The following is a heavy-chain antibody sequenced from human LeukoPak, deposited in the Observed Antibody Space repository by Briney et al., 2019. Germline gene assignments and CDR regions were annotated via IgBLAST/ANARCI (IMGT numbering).Heavy chain of an antibody. D-gene: IGHD3-16*01. J-gene: IGHJ4*02. Sequence: ETLSLTCAVDSGSFSGYYWSWVRQAPGKGLEWVSVIYSGGSTYYADSVKGRFTISRDNSKNTLYLQMNSLRAEDTAVYYCARDLKWGKGIDYWGQGTLVTVSS. V-gene: IGHV3-53*01. CDR2: IYSGGST. CDR3: ARDLKWGKGIDY. CDR1: SGSFSGYY.